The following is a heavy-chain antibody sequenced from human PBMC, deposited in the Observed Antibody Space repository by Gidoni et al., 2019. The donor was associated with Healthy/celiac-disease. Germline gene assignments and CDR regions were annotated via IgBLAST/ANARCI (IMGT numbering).Heavy chain of an antibody. D-gene: IGHD6-13*01. V-gene: IGHV3-23*01. Sequence: EVQLLATGGGSVQPGWSLRLSCSPSGYTYRSYAMRWVRQAPGQGLELVSASSGSGGSRWHADAVKGRLTISSDNTKNTLYLQMNSLRAEDTAVYYCANGGSSSSRYDDNWFDPWGQGTLVTVSS. J-gene: IGHJ5*02. CDR3: ANGGSSSSRYDDNWFDP. CDR2: SSGSGGSR. CDR1: GYTYRSYA.